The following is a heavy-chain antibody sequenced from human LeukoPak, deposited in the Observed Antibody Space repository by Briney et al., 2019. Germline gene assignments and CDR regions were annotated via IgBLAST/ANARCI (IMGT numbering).Heavy chain of an antibody. CDR2: INHSGST. D-gene: IGHD3-3*01. Sequence: SETLSLTCTVSGGSISSSDYYWNWIRQPPGKGLEWIGEINHSGSTNYNPSLKSRVTISVDTSKNQFSLKLSSVTAADKAVYYCARGGVTIFGVVTLFDYWGQGTLVTVSS. J-gene: IGHJ4*02. V-gene: IGHV4-39*07. CDR3: ARGGVTIFGVVTLFDY. CDR1: GGSISSSDYY.